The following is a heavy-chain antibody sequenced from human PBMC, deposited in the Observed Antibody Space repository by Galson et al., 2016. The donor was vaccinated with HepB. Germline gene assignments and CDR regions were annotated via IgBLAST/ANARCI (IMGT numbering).Heavy chain of an antibody. V-gene: IGHV3-21*01. CDR1: GFTFSSYS. J-gene: IGHJ4*02. D-gene: IGHD1-26*01. CDR3: ARGDIVGAIFDY. CDR2: ISSSSSYI. Sequence: SLRLSCAASGFTFSSYSMNWVRQAPGKGLEWVSSISSSSSYIYYADSVKGRFTISRDNAKNSLYLQMNSLRAEDKAVYYCARGDIVGAIFDYGGQGTLVSVSA.